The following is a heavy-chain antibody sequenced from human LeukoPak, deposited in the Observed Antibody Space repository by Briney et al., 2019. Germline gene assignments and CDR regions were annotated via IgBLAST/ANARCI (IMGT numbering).Heavy chain of an antibody. D-gene: IGHD2-2*01. CDR2: ISSSGDSR. V-gene: IGHV3-23*01. J-gene: IGHJ4*02. Sequence: GGSPRLSCTASGFTFDSYDMTWVRQAPGKGLEWVSSISSSGDSRYYAASVKGRVTISTDNSKNTLFLQMDSLRAEDTAVYYCGKYGGNRYCRRTSCYDPYWGQGTLDTVSS. CDR3: GKYGGNRYCRRTSCYDPY. CDR1: GFTFDSYD.